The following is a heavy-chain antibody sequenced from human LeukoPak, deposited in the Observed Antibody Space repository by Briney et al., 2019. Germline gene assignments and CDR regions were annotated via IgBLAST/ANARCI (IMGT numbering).Heavy chain of an antibody. D-gene: IGHD3-3*01. V-gene: IGHV1-69*06. CDR3: ARWQYDFWSGYYTQADAFDI. J-gene: IGHJ3*02. CDR2: IIPIFGTA. CDR1: GYTFTSYD. Sequence: ASVKVSCKASGYTFTSYDINWVRQATGQGLEWMGGIIPIFGTANYAQKFQGRVTITADKSTSTAYMELSSLRSEDTAVYYCARWQYDFWSGYYTQADAFDIWGQGTIVTVSS.